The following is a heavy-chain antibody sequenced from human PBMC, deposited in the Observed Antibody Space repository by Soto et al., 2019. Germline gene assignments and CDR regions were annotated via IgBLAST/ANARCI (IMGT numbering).Heavy chain of an antibody. CDR1: GFSLTTSGVG. CDR2: IYWDDDR. V-gene: IGHV2-5*02. D-gene: IGHD6-13*01. J-gene: IGHJ3*02. Sequence: QITLKESGPTVVKPTQTLTLTCSFSGFSLTTSGVGVGWIRQPPGKALEWLALIYWDDDRRYIPSLKNRLSXNXHXXKTHVALTMTNMGHVDTGTYYCAHPTQAGTIAFHTWDQGAMVTVSS. CDR3: AHPTQAGTIAFHT.